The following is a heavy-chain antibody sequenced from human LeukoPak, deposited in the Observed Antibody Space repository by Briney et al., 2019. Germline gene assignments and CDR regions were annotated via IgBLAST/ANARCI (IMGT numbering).Heavy chain of an antibody. V-gene: IGHV3-21*01. CDR1: GFTFITYS. J-gene: IGHJ4*02. Sequence: GSLRLSCAASGFTFITYSMNWGRQAPGKGVVWMSSIFTNSSYTSNAESVKGRLTISRDNANNSLYLQMNSLRAEDTAVYYCARDFRLGDPYWGQGTLVTVSS. CDR3: ARDFRLGDPY. D-gene: IGHD3-10*01. CDR2: IFTNSSYT.